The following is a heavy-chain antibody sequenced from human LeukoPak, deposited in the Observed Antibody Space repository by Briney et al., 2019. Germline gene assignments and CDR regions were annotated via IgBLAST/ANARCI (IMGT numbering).Heavy chain of an antibody. Sequence: ASVKVSCKASGYTFTSYDINWVRQATGQGLEWMGWMNPNSGNTGYAQKFQGRVTMTRNTSISAAYMELSSLRSEDTAVYYCARGADYYDSSGSQFDYWGQGTLVTVSS. CDR2: MNPNSGNT. V-gene: IGHV1-8*01. D-gene: IGHD3-22*01. J-gene: IGHJ4*02. CDR3: ARGADYYDSSGSQFDY. CDR1: GYTFTSYD.